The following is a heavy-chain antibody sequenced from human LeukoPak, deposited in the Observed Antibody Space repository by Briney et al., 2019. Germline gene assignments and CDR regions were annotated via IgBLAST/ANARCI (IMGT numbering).Heavy chain of an antibody. Sequence: PGGSLRLSCAASGFTVSSNYMSWVRQAPGKGLEWVSVIYSGGSTYYADSVKGRFTISRDNSKNTLYLQMNSLRAEDTAVYYCARVAPGTPDYYYYMDVWGKGTTVTISS. D-gene: IGHD1-26*01. V-gene: IGHV3-53*01. CDR2: IYSGGST. CDR3: ARVAPGTPDYYYYMDV. CDR1: GFTVSSNY. J-gene: IGHJ6*03.